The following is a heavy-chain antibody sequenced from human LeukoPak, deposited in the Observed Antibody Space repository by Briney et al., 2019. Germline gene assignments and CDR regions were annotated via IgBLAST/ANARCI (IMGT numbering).Heavy chain of an antibody. J-gene: IGHJ4*02. V-gene: IGHV4-4*07. CDR2: ICTSGST. CDR3: AEGGQWLRV. CDR1: GGSISSYC. Sequence: PSETLSLTCTVSGGSISSYCWSCIRQPAGKGLEWIGRICTSGSTNYNPSLKSRVTMSVDTSKNQFSLKLSTVTAADTAVYYCAEGGQWLRVWGQGTLVTVSS. D-gene: IGHD6-19*01.